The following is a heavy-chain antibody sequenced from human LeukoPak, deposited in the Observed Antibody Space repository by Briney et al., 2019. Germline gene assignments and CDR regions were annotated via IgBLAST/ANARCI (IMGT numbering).Heavy chain of an antibody. V-gene: IGHV4-59*01. D-gene: IGHD1-26*01. CDR3: AREGVGATDDAFDI. CDR2: IYYSGST. J-gene: IGHJ3*02. Sequence: SETLSLTCTVSGGSISSYYWSWIRQPPGKGLEWIGYIYYSGSTNYNPSLKSRVTMSVDTSKNQYSLKLSSVTAADTAVYYCAREGVGATDDAFDIWGQGTMVTVSS. CDR1: GGSISSYY.